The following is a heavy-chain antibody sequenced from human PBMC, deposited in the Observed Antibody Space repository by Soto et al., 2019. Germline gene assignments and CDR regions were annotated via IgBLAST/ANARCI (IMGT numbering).Heavy chain of an antibody. CDR3: ARGTNYYGSGSYYESGYYYGMDV. Sequence: QVQLVQSGAEVKKPGSSVKVSCKASGGTFSSYAISWVRQAPGQGLEWMGGIIPIFGTANYAQKVQGRVTITAGESTSTAYMELSSLRSEDTAVYYCARGTNYYGSGSYYESGYYYGMDVWGQGTTVTVSS. V-gene: IGHV1-69*01. CDR2: IIPIFGTA. D-gene: IGHD3-10*01. J-gene: IGHJ6*02. CDR1: GGTFSSYA.